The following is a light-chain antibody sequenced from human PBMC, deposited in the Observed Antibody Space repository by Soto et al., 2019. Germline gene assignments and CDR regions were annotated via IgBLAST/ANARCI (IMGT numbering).Light chain of an antibody. Sequence: EIVLTQSPGTLSLSPGERATLSCRASQSVSSYLAWYQQKPGQAPRLLIYDASTRATGIPARFSGSGSGTTFTLTISSLQSEDFAVYYCQQYNDWPATFGQGTKVDIK. V-gene: IGKV3-15*01. CDR3: QQYNDWPAT. CDR2: DAS. CDR1: QSVSSY. J-gene: IGKJ1*01.